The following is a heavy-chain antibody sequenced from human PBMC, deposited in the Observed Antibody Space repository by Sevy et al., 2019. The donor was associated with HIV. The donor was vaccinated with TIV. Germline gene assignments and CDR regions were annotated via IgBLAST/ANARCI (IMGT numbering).Heavy chain of an antibody. CDR3: AKDHDNNWFDP. CDR2: ISSSGTST. CDR1: GFTFRSYT. Sequence: GGSLRLSCVVSGFTFRSYTMTWVRQAPGKGLKWVSTISSSGTSTYYADSVKGRFTISRDNSKNTLYLQMNSLRAEDTAIYFCAKDHDNNWFDPWGQGTLVTVSS. D-gene: IGHD3-9*01. J-gene: IGHJ5*02. V-gene: IGHV3-23*01.